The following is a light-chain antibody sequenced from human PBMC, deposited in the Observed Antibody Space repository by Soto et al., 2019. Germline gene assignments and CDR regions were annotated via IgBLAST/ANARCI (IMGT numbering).Light chain of an antibody. CDR1: QSVSSY. CDR2: DAS. CDR3: QHRINCPPYT. J-gene: IGKJ2*01. V-gene: IGKV3-11*01. Sequence: EIVLTQSPATLSLSPGERATLSCRASQSVSSYLAWYQHKPGQAPRLLIYDASNRASGIPSRFRGSGSGTDFTLTISSLEPEDWAVYYCQHRINCPPYTVGQGTKLEMK.